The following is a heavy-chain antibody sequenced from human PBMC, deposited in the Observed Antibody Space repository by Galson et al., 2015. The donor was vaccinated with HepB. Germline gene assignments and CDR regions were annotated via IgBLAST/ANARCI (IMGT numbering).Heavy chain of an antibody. CDR3: ARGGRGSGSRSNWFDP. CDR1: TFTFSGYS. J-gene: IGHJ5*02. D-gene: IGHD3-10*01. Sequence: SLRLSCAASTFTFSGYSMNWVRQAPGKGLEWVSSISSGGTYIYYADSVKGRFTISRDDAKNSLYLQMNSLRAEDTAVYYCARGGRGSGSRSNWFDPWGQGTLVTVSS. CDR2: ISSGGTYI. V-gene: IGHV3-21*01.